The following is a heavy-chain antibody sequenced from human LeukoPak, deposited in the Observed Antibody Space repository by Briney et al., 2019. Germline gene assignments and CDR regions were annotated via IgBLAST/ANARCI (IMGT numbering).Heavy chain of an antibody. CDR2: ISAGGGGI. Sequence: GGSLRLSCAASGFISRDYPMSWVRQTPGKGLEWVPSISAGGGGIYYADSVKGRFTVSRDDSKNTLYLQMNSLRVEDTALYYCAKESNGRRFDFDYWGQGTLATVSS. CDR1: GFISRDYP. CDR3: AKESNGRRFDFDY. V-gene: IGHV3-23*01. J-gene: IGHJ4*02. D-gene: IGHD1-26*01.